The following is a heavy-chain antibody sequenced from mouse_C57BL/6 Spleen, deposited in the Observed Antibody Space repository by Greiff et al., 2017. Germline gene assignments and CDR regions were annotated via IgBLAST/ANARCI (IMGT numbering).Heavy chain of an antibody. Sequence: QVQLQQSGAELVRPGASVKMSCTASGYTFNSYNMHWVKQTPRQGLEWVGAIYPGNGDTSYNQKLKGKATLTVDKSSSTAYMQLSSLTSEDSAVYFCARGGYYGSSRWFAYWGQGTLVTVSA. CDR3: ARGGYYGSSRWFAY. CDR1: GYTFNSYN. D-gene: IGHD1-1*01. V-gene: IGHV1-12*01. J-gene: IGHJ3*01. CDR2: IYPGNGDT.